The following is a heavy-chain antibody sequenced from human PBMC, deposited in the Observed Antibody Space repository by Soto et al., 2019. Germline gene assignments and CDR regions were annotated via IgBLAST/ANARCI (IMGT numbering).Heavy chain of an antibody. CDR3: ARGRSNDFVSSPPPMFDP. CDR2: IGTLFDR. CDR1: GSSFEIHD. J-gene: IGHJ5*02. Sequence: XVSLRLSGVARGSSFEIHDTHWVRQVTGKGLEWVAGIGTLFDRFYPDSVKGRFTISRENAKTSVFLQMNKLRTGDTGIYYCARGRSNDFVSSPPPMFDPRGQGTLVTVSS. V-gene: IGHV3-13*01. D-gene: IGHD1-1*01.